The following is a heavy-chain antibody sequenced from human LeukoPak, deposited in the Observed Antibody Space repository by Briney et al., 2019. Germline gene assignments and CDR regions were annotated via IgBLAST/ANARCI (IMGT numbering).Heavy chain of an antibody. J-gene: IGHJ4*02. CDR3: AKDICTPTNCLFYFDS. CDR1: GFTFSIYS. D-gene: IGHD2-2*01. V-gene: IGHV3-23*01. Sequence: GESLRLSCTASGFTFSIYSMSWVRQAPGEGLEWVSGITVSGSHTYYADSVKGRFTISRDDSKNTLYLQMSNLRAEDTALYYCAKDICTPTNCLFYFDSWGQGTLVTVSS. CDR2: ITVSGSHT.